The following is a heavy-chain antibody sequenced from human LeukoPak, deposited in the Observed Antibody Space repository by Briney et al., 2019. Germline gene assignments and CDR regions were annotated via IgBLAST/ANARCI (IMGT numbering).Heavy chain of an antibody. D-gene: IGHD6-13*01. CDR3: ARDKDAAAGSDYYYGMDV. V-gene: IGHV1-3*01. CDR1: GYTFTNYP. Sequence: ASVKVSCKASGYTFTNYPIHWVRQAPGHRLEWMGWISAGNGNTKYSQKFKDRVTITRDTSASTAYMELSSLRSEDTAVYYCARDKDAAAGSDYYYGMDVWGTGTTVTVSS. J-gene: IGHJ6*04. CDR2: ISAGNGNT.